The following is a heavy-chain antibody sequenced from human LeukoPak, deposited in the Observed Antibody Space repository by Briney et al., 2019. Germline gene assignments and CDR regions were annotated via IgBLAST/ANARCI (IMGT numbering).Heavy chain of an antibody. CDR3: ARDSPYMDV. V-gene: IGHV3-21*01. CDR2: ISSSSRFI. CDR1: GFTFNSYS. Sequence: GGSLRLSCAASGFTFNSYSMNWFRQAPGKGLEWVSSISSSSRFIYYADSVKGRFTISRDNAKNSLYLQMTSLRAADTAVYYCARDSPYMDVWGKGTAVTISS. J-gene: IGHJ6*03.